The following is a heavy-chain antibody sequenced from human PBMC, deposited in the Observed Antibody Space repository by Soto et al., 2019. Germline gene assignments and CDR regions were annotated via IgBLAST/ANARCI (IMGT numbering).Heavy chain of an antibody. CDR2: MNPNSGNT. J-gene: IGHJ6*02. D-gene: IGHD2-2*02. Sequence: ASVKVSCKASGYTFTSYDINWVRQATGQGLEWMGWMNPNSGNTGYAQKFQGRVTMTRNTSISTAYMELSSLRSEDTAVYYCARTIVVVPAALHAHYYGMDVWGQGTTVTVSS. V-gene: IGHV1-8*01. CDR3: ARTIVVVPAALHAHYYGMDV. CDR1: GYTFTSYD.